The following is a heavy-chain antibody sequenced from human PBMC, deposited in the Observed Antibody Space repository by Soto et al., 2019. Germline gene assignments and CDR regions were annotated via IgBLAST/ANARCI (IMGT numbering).Heavy chain of an antibody. CDR2: VEYGGST. CDR3: ARHVRGAVTMYWFDP. CDR1: GGSIISSNFY. V-gene: IGHV4-39*01. D-gene: IGHD4-17*01. J-gene: IGHJ5*02. Sequence: QLQESGPGLVKPSETLSLTCTVSGGSIISSNFYWGWIRQPPGKGLEWIGSVEYGGSTYDNPSLKSRVTLSADTSKNQFSLNLTSVTAADTAIYYCARHVRGAVTMYWFDPWGHGTLATVSS.